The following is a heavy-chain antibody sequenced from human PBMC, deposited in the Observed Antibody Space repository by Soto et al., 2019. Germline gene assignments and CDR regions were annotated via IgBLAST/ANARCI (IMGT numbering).Heavy chain of an antibody. CDR2: ISSSGSTI. D-gene: IGHD6-13*01. V-gene: IGHV3-48*03. J-gene: IGHJ6*02. CDR1: GFTFSSYE. Sequence: GSLRLSCAASGFTFSSYEMDWVRQAPGKGLEWVSYISSSGSTIYYADSVKGRFTISRDNAKNSLYLQMNSLRAEDAAVYYCARRDQYSSSWAYYYYGMDVWGQGTTVTVSS. CDR3: ARRDQYSSSWAYYYYGMDV.